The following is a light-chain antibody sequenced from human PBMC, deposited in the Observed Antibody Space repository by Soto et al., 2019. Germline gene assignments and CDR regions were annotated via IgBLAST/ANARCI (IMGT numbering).Light chain of an antibody. CDR2: GAS. CDR1: QTINNN. CDR3: QQYNNWPQT. Sequence: VMTQAPATLSVSPGERATLSCRASQTINNNVAWYQLKDGQVPRLLIYGASTRATDIPARFSGSGSGTEFTLTISSLQSEDFEEYHCQQYNNWPQTVGQGTKVDI. J-gene: IGKJ1*01. V-gene: IGKV3-15*01.